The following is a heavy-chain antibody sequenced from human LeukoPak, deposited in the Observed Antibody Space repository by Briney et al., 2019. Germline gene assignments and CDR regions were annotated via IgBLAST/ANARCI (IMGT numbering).Heavy chain of an antibody. J-gene: IGHJ4*02. Sequence: SGTLSLTCAVSGGSISSSNWWSWVRQPPGKGLEWIGEIYHSGNTNYNPSLKSRVTISVDKSKNQFSLKLSSVTAADTAVYYCAREVLGSGSYLGYYFDYWGQGTLVTLSS. D-gene: IGHD3-10*01. CDR2: IYHSGNT. V-gene: IGHV4-4*02. CDR1: GGSISSSNW. CDR3: AREVLGSGSYLGYYFDY.